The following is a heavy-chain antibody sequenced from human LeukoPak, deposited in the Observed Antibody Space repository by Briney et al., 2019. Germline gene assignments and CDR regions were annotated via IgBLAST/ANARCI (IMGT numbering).Heavy chain of an antibody. CDR1: GGSITSGGYY. Sequence: SQTLSLTCTVSGGSITSGGYYWSWIRQPPGKGLEWIGEINHSGSTNYNPSLKSRVTISVDTSKNQFSLKLSSVTAADTAVYYCARGPTYYYGSGSYYQNWFDPWGQGTLVTVSS. J-gene: IGHJ5*02. CDR2: INHSGST. CDR3: ARGPTYYYGSGSYYQNWFDP. D-gene: IGHD3-10*01. V-gene: IGHV4-34*01.